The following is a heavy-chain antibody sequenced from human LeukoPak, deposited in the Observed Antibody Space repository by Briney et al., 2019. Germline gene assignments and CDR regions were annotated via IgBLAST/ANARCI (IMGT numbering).Heavy chain of an antibody. CDR1: GGSISSYY. CDR2: VHYSGTT. CDR3: AGVLNWGSFNYYFGMDV. J-gene: IGHJ6*02. V-gene: IGHV4-59*01. D-gene: IGHD7-27*01. Sequence: PSETLSLTCTVSGGSISSYYWSWIRQPPGKGLEWIGYVHYSGTTNYNPSLRGRVTISVDTSKNQFSLKLSSVTAADTAVYYCAGVLNWGSFNYYFGMDVWGQGTTVTVSS.